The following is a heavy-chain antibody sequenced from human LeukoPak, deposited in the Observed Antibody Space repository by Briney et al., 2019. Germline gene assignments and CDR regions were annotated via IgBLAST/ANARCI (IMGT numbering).Heavy chain of an antibody. CDR2: IKQDGTEK. Sequence: GGSLRLSCAASGFTFTTYWMSWVRQAPGKGLEWVANIKQDGTEKYYVDSVKGRFTISRDNAKNSLYLQMNSLRAEDTAVYYCARGGRYYYDSSGFSAVDYWGQGTLVTVSS. J-gene: IGHJ4*02. D-gene: IGHD3-22*01. V-gene: IGHV3-7*03. CDR1: GFTFTTYW. CDR3: ARGGRYYYDSSGFSAVDY.